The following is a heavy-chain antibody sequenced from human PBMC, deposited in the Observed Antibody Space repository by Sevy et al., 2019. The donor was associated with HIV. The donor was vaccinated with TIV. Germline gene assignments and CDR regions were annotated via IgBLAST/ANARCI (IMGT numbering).Heavy chain of an antibody. V-gene: IGHV3-49*03. D-gene: IGHD5-12*01. CDR3: TRVRGYSGYDWRFDY. CDR2: IRSKAYGGTT. CDR1: GFTFGDYA. J-gene: IGHJ4*02. Sequence: GGSLRLSCTASGFTFGDYAMSWFRQAPGKGLEWVGFIRSKAYGGTTEYAASVKGRFTISRDDSKSIAYLKMNSLKTEDTAVYYCTRVRGYSGYDWRFDYWGQGTLVTVSS.